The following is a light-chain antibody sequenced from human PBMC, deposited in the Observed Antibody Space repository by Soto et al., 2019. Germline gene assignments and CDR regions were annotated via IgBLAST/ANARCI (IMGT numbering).Light chain of an antibody. CDR2: DVS. Sequence: QSALTQPRSVSGSPGQSVTISCTGTSSDVGAYNYVSWYQQHPGKAPKLMTYDVSKRPSGVPDRFSGSKSGNTVSLTISGLQAEDEADYYCCSYADNYSYVFGPGTKVTVL. CDR3: CSYADNYSYV. V-gene: IGLV2-11*01. J-gene: IGLJ1*01. CDR1: SSDVGAYNY.